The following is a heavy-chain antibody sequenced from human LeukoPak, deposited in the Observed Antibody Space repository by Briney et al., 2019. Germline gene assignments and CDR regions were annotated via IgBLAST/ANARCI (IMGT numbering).Heavy chain of an antibody. J-gene: IGHJ4*02. CDR2: ISSNGGST. D-gene: IGHD3-16*01. CDR1: GFTFSRYS. Sequence: PGGSLRLSCAASGFTFSRYSMHWVRQAPGKGLEYVSAISSNGGSTYYANSVKGRSTISRDKSKNMLYLQMNSLRVEDTAVYYCARSPPLNVWGSSYYFDYWGQGTLVTVSS. V-gene: IGHV3-64*01. CDR3: ARSPPLNVWGSSYYFDY.